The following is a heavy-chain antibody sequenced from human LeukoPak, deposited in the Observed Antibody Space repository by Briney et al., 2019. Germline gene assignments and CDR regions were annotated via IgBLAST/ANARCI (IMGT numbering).Heavy chain of an antibody. V-gene: IGHV1-18*01. CDR1: GYTFTSYG. CDR3: ARDRYCSSTSCSRTRDYYYYMDV. CDR2: ISAYNGNT. J-gene: IGHJ6*03. Sequence: SVKVSCKASGYTFTSYGISWVRQAPGQGLEWMGWISAYNGNTNYAQKLQGRVTMTTDTSTSTAYMELRSLRSDDTAVYYCARDRYCSSTSCSRTRDYYYYMDVWGKGTTVTISS. D-gene: IGHD2-2*01.